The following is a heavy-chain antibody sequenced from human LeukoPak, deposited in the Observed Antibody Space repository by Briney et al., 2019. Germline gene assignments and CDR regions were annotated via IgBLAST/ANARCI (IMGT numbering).Heavy chain of an antibody. CDR2: IYYSGST. D-gene: IGHD4-11*01. Sequence: PSETLSLTCTVSGGSISSYYWSWIRQPPGKGLEWIGYIYYSGSTNYNPSLKSRVTISVDTSKNQFSLKLSSVTAADTAVYHCARTTEDAFDIWGQGTMVTVSS. J-gene: IGHJ3*02. CDR3: ARTTEDAFDI. V-gene: IGHV4-59*01. CDR1: GGSISSYY.